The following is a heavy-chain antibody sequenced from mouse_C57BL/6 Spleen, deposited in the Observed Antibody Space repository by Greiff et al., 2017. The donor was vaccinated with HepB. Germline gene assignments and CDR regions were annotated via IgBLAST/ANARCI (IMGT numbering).Heavy chain of an antibody. CDR3: ARSPYGNPYYYAMDY. V-gene: IGHV3-8*01. Sequence: EVHLVESGPGLAKPSQTLSLTCSVTGYSITSDYWNWIRKFPGNKLEYMGYISYSGSTYYNPSLKSRISITRDTSKNQYYLQLNSVTTEDTATYYCARSPYGNPYYYAMDYWGQGTSVTVSS. CDR2: ISYSGST. CDR1: GYSITSDY. D-gene: IGHD2-1*01. J-gene: IGHJ4*01.